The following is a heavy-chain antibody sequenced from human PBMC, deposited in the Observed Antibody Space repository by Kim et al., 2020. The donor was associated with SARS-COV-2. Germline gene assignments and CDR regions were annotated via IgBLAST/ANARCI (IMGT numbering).Heavy chain of an antibody. D-gene: IGHD1-1*01. J-gene: IGHJ4*02. CDR3: ARLRNGFYTDLDY. Sequence: SETLSLTCDVSGGSFRDYYWTWIRQPPGKGLEWIGDINHLGRTTYNPSLMSRVTISVDTSKNQFSLNVRSVTAADTAVYYCARLRNGFYTDLDYWGPG. CDR1: GGSFRDYY. CDR2: INHLGRT. V-gene: IGHV4-34*01.